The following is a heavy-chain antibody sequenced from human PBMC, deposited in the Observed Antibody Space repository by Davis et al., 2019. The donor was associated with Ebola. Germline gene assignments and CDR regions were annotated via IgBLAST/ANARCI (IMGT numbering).Heavy chain of an antibody. J-gene: IGHJ4*02. CDR2: IYYSGST. Sequence: PSETLSLTCTVSGGSISSGGYYWSWIRQHPGKGLEWIGYIYYSGSTDYNPSLKSRVTISVDKSKNQFSLKLRSVTAADTAVYYCATTSPQGYCSTNCVSGFDYWGQGTQVTVSS. V-gene: IGHV4-61*08. CDR3: ATTSPQGYCSTNCVSGFDY. D-gene: IGHD2-2*01. CDR1: GGSISSGGYY.